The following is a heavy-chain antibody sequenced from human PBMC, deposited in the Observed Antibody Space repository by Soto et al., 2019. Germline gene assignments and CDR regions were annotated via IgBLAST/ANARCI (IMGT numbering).Heavy chain of an antibody. V-gene: IGHV4-59*01. D-gene: IGHD6-13*01. CDR2: IFYTGST. CDR1: GGSISSYY. Sequence: SETLSLTFTVSGGSISSYYWSWIRQPPGKGLEWIAHIFYTGSTNYNPSLKSRVTISVDTSKNQFSLKLSSVTAADTAVYYCARFRSAAGTGGTNWFDTWGQGTLVTVSS. J-gene: IGHJ5*02. CDR3: ARFRSAAGTGGTNWFDT.